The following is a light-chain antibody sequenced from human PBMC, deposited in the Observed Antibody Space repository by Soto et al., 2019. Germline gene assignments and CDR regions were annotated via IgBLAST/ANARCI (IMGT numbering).Light chain of an antibody. V-gene: IGKV1-9*01. J-gene: IGKJ4*01. CDR1: QGMSTY. CDR2: SAS. Sequence: DIQLTQSPSFLSASVGDTVTITCRASQGMSTYLAWSQQNPGKVPKLLIRSASTLQSGVPPRFSGGGSGTEFTPKISTLKPHVSGIYYSQHLMVHRIAFGGGTNEEI. CDR3: QHLMVHRIA.